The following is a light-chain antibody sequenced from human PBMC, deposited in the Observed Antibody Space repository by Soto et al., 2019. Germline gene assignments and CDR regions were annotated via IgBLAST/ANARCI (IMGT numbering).Light chain of an antibody. CDR2: GAS. CDR1: QSVGGNF. V-gene: IGKV3-20*01. J-gene: IGKJ1*01. Sequence: EIVLTQSPGTLSFSPGEKATLSCGASQSVGGNFLAWYQQKPGQAPRLLIYGASSRATGIPDRFSGSGSGTDFTLTISRLEPEDFAVYYCQHYGSSPWTFGQGTEVEIK. CDR3: QHYGSSPWT.